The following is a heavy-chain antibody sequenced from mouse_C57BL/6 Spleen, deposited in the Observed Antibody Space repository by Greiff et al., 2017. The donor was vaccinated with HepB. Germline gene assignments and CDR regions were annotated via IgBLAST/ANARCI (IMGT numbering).Heavy chain of an antibody. V-gene: IGHV7-1*01. Sequence: EVMLVESGGGLVQSGRSLRLSCATSGFTFSDFYMEWVRQAPGKGLEWIAASRNKANDYTTEYSASVKGRFIVSRDTSQSILYLQMNALRAEDTAIYYCARDANGNFDYWGQGTTLTVSS. CDR2: SRNKANDYTT. CDR1: GFTFSDFY. D-gene: IGHD2-1*01. CDR3: ARDANGNFDY. J-gene: IGHJ2*01.